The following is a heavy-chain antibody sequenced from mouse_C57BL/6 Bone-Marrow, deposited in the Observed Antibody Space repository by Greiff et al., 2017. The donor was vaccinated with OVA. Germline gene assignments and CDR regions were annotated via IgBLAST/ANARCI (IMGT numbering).Heavy chain of an antibody. CDR1: GYTFTDYE. CDR3: TRGYSNYYAMDY. V-gene: IGHV1-15*01. J-gene: IGHJ4*01. CDR2: IDPETGGT. Sequence: VQLQQSGAELVRPGASVTLSCKASGYTFTDYEMHWVKQTPVHGLEWIGAIDPETGGTAYNQKFKGKAILTADKSSSPAYMERRSLTSEDSAVYYCTRGYSNYYAMDYWGQGTSVTVSS. D-gene: IGHD2-5*01.